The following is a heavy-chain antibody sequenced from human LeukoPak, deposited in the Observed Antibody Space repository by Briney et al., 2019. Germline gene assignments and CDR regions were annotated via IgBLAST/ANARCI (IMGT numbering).Heavy chain of an antibody. D-gene: IGHD3-9*01. V-gene: IGHV1-18*04. CDR1: GYTFTSYG. CDR2: ISAYNGNT. CDR3: ARDGKLRYFDWSQSHYYYGMDV. Sequence: AAVKVSCMASGYTFTSYGISWVRQAPGQGLEWMGWISAYNGNTNYAQKLQGRVTMTTDTSTSTAYIELRSLRSDDKAVYYCARDGKLRYFDWSQSHYYYGMDVWGKGTTVTVSS. J-gene: IGHJ6*04.